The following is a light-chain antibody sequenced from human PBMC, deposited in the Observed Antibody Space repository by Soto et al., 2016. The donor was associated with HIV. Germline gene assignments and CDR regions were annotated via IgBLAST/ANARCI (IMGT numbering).Light chain of an antibody. J-gene: IGLJ3*02. CDR2: DDT. Sequence: SYILTQPPSVSVAPGQTARIACDGNNIGTKSVHWYQRKPGQAPLLVVYDDTNRPSEIPERFSGSNSGDTATLTISRVEAGDEADYYCQVWDSGTDHRVFGGRTKLTV. CDR1: NIGTKS. CDR3: QVWDSGTDHRV. V-gene: IGLV3-21*02.